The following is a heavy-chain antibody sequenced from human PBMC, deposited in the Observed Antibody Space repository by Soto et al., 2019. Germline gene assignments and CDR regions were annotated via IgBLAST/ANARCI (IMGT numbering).Heavy chain of an antibody. J-gene: IGHJ6*02. D-gene: IGHD3-3*01. CDR3: TTLSITIFGVVLMDV. CDR2: IGVRGDIT. V-gene: IGHV3-23*01. CDR1: GFTFSNNA. Sequence: GGSLRLSCVASGFTFSNNAMDWVRQAPGKGPEWVSVIGVRGDITYYAAPVKGRFTISRDDSKNTLYLQMNSLKTEDTAVYYCTTLSITIFGVVLMDVWGQGTTVTVSS.